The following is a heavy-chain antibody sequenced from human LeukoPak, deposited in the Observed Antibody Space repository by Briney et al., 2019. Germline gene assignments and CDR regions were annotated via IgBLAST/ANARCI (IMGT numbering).Heavy chain of an antibody. J-gene: IGHJ5*02. V-gene: IGHV1-69*01. CDR1: GGTFTSYA. CDR2: IIPIFGTA. CDR3: AEVTAQNWFDP. D-gene: IGHD5-18*01. Sequence: ASVKVSCTASGGTFTSYAISWVRQAPGQGLEWMGGIIPIFGTANYAQKFQGRVTITADESTSTAYMELSSLRSEDTAVYYCAEVTAQNWFDPWGQGTLVTVSS.